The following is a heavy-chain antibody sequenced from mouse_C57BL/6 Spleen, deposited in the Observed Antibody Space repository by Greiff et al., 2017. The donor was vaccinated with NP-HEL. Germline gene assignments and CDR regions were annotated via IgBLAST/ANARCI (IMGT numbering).Heavy chain of an antibody. J-gene: IGHJ1*03. V-gene: IGHV5-16*01. CDR2: INYDGSST. CDR1: GFTFSDYY. CDR3: ARVYGNYGDWYFDV. D-gene: IGHD2-10*02. Sequence: EVQVVESEGGLVQPGSSMKLSCTASGFTFSDYYMAWVRQVPEKGLEWVANINYDGSSTYYLDSLKSRFIISRDNAKNILYLQMSSLKSEDTATYYCARVYGNYGDWYFDVWGTGTTVTVSS.